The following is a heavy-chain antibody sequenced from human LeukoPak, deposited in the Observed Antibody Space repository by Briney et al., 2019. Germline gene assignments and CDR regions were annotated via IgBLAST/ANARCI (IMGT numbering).Heavy chain of an antibody. J-gene: IGHJ5*02. V-gene: IGHV4-34*01. Sequence: SETLSLTCVVYGGSFSGYYWTWIRQPPGKGLEWIGEINHRGTTTYNPSLKSRVTISVDTPKNQFSLKLNSVTAADTAVYYCARVDIVTTNWFDPWGQGTLVIVAP. CDR3: ARVDIVTTNWFDP. CDR2: INHRGTT. CDR1: GGSFSGYY. D-gene: IGHD5-12*01.